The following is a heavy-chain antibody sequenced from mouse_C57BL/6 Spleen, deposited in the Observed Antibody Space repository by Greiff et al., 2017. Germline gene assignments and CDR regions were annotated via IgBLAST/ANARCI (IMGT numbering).Heavy chain of an antibody. Sequence: QVQLQQPGAELVRPGSSVKLSCKASGYTFTSYWMDWVKQRPGQGLEWIGNIYPSDSETHYNQQFKDKATLTVDKSSSTAYMQLSRLTSEDSAVYYCARYDGSYYAMDYWGQGTSVTVSS. V-gene: IGHV1-61*01. CDR2: IYPSDSET. D-gene: IGHD2-3*01. J-gene: IGHJ4*01. CDR3: ARYDGSYYAMDY. CDR1: GYTFTSYW.